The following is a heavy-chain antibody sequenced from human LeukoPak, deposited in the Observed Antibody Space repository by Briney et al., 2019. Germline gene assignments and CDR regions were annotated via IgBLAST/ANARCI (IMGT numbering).Heavy chain of an antibody. CDR1: GYTFTSYG. Sequence: ASVKVSCKASGYTFTSYGISWVRQAPGQGLEWMGWINAYNGNTNYAQKLQGRVTMTTDTSTSTAYMELRSLRSDDTAVYYCARDIAPGDSSGYSPYYYYGMDVWGQGTTVTVSS. CDR3: ARDIAPGDSSGYSPYYYYGMDV. CDR2: INAYNGNT. J-gene: IGHJ6*02. D-gene: IGHD3-22*01. V-gene: IGHV1-18*01.